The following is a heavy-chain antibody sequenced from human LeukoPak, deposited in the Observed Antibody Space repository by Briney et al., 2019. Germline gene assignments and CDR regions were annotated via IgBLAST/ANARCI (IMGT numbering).Heavy chain of an antibody. J-gene: IGHJ4*02. CDR2: ITSGGDYI. CDR1: GCTFNTFN. D-gene: IGHD3-9*01. Sequence: GGSLRLSCAASGCTFNTFNMNWVRQAPGKGLEWVSSITSGGDYIYYADSVKGRFTTSRDNAKNSLSLQLNSLRVEDTAVYYCARGHYDVLAASYKWTPDYWGQGTLVTVSS. V-gene: IGHV3-21*01. CDR3: ARGHYDVLAASYKWTPDY.